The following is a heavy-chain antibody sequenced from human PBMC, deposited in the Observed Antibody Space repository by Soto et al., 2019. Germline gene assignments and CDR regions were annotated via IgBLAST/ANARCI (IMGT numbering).Heavy chain of an antibody. D-gene: IGHD3-16*02. V-gene: IGHV1-69*01. CDR3: ARMVGTLRLGELALIEIDN. CDR1: GGTLTNYG. CDR2: IIPMFGTT. J-gene: IGHJ4*02. Sequence: QVQLVQSGAEVKKPGSSVKVSCKASGGTLTNYGVSWVRQAPGQGLEWMGGIIPMFGTTKYAQKFQGRVTITADGSPNTVYIDVNSLTSEDTAVYYCARMVGTLRLGELALIEIDNWGQGTLVTVSS.